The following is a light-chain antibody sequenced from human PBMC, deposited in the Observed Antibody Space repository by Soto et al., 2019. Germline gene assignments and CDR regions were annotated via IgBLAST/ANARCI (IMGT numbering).Light chain of an antibody. Sequence: EIVLTQSPATLSLSPGERATLSCRASQSVSSYLAWYQQQPGQAPRLLIYDASNRATGIPARFSGSGSGTDFTLTISSLEPEDFVVYYCQQRSDWPRTFGQGTKVEVK. J-gene: IGKJ1*01. CDR1: QSVSSY. V-gene: IGKV3-11*01. CDR3: QQRSDWPRT. CDR2: DAS.